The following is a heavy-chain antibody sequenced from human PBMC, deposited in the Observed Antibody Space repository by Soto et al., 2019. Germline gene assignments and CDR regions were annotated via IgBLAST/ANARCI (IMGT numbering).Heavy chain of an antibody. Sequence: GGSLRLSCAASGFTFSSYSMNWVRQAPGKGLEWVSSISSSSSYIYYADSVKGRFTISRDNAKNSLYLQMNSLRAEDTAVYYCARDSGYDYFTNYYGMDVWGQGTTVTVSS. D-gene: IGHD5-12*01. V-gene: IGHV3-21*01. J-gene: IGHJ6*02. CDR3: ARDSGYDYFTNYYGMDV. CDR1: GFTFSSYS. CDR2: ISSSSSYI.